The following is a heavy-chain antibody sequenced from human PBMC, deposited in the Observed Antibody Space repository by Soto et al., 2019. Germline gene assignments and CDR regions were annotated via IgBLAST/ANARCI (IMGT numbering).Heavy chain of an antibody. CDR2: ISYDGSNK. CDR1: GFTFSNYG. J-gene: IGHJ4*02. Sequence: QVQLVESGGGVVQPGRSLRLSCAASGFTFSNYGMHWVRQAPGKGLEWVAVISYDGSNKYYADSVKGRFTISRDNSKNTLYLQMNSLRAEDTAVYYCAKEDDSSHFDYWGQGTLVTVSS. D-gene: IGHD3-22*01. CDR3: AKEDDSSHFDY. V-gene: IGHV3-30*18.